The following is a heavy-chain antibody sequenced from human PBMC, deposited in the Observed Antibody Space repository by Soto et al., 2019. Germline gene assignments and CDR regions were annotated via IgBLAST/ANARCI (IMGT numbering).Heavy chain of an antibody. V-gene: IGHV4-61*01. J-gene: IGHJ4*02. D-gene: IGHD5-12*01. CDR1: GGFVSSGSYY. CDR2: IYYSGST. CDR3: ARDWRDGYDY. Sequence: SETLSLTCTVSGGFVSSGSYYWSWIRQPPGKGLEWIGYIYYSGSTNYNPSLKSRVTISVDTSKNQFSLKLSSVTAADTAVYYCARDWRDGYDYWGQGTLVTVSS.